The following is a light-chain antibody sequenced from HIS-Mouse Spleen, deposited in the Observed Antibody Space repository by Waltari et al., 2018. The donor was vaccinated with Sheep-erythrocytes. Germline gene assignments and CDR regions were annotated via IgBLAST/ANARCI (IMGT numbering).Light chain of an antibody. CDR2: DAS. Sequence: TLSLSPGERATLSCRASQSVSSYLAWYQQKPGQAPRLLIYDASSRATGIPARFSGSGSGTDFTLTISSLEPEDFAVYYCQQRSNWYTFGQGTKLEIK. V-gene: IGKV3-11*01. J-gene: IGKJ2*01. CDR3: QQRSNWYT. CDR1: QSVSSY.